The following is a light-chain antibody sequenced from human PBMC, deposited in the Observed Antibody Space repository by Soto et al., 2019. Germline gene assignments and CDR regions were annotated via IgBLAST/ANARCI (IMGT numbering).Light chain of an antibody. CDR1: QNIYNY. J-gene: IGKJ2*01. CDR2: GAS. Sequence: DIQMTQSPSSLSASVGDRVTITCQASQNIYNYLNWYQQKPGKAPKLLIYGASNLETGVPSRFSGSGSGTDFTFTISSLQPEDIGSYYCQQYDNLPPYTFGQGTKLEIK. V-gene: IGKV1-33*01. CDR3: QQYDNLPPYT.